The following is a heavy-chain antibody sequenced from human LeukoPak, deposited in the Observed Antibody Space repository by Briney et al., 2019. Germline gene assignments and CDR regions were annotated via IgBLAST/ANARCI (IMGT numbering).Heavy chain of an antibody. CDR3: AKGRQLLPFDY. CDR2: ISGSGGST. CDR1: GFTFSSYA. D-gene: IGHD2-15*01. V-gene: IGHV3-23*01. Sequence: GGSLRLSCAASGFTFSSYAMSWFRQAPGKGLEWVSAISGSGGSTYYADSVKGRFIISRDNSKNTLYLQMNSLRAEDTAVYYCAKGRQLLPFDYWGQGTLVTVSS. J-gene: IGHJ4*02.